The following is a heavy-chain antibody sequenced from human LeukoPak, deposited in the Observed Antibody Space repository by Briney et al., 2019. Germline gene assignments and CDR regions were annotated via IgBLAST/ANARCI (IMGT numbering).Heavy chain of an antibody. CDR2: IKGDESAR. CDR1: GFTFSTYW. Sequence: GGSLRLSCEASGFTFSTYWMAWVRQAPGEGLEWVANIKGDESARHQADSVKGRFTISRDNAKKSVYLQMSSLRGEDTAVYYCARDVGGSLDYWGQGTLVTVSS. D-gene: IGHD1-26*01. J-gene: IGHJ4*02. CDR3: ARDVGGSLDY. V-gene: IGHV3-7*01.